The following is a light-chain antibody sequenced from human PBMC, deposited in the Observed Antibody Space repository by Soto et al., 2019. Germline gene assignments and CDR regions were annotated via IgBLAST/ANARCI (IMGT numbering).Light chain of an antibody. CDR1: QSVRNNY. Sequence: EAVLTQSPATLSLSPGDRGTLSCRASQSVRNNYLAWLQQKPGQATRLLIYGASNRATGIPDRFSGSGSGTYFTLTISRLEHEYFAVYYCQHYGSSGTFGQGTKVDIK. V-gene: IGKV3-20*01. J-gene: IGKJ1*01. CDR3: QHYGSSGT. CDR2: GAS.